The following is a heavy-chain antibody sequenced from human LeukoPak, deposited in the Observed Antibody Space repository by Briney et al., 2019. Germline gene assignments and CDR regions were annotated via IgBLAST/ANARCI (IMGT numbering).Heavy chain of an antibody. J-gene: IGHJ6*03. CDR3: ARGEMATIQGHYYYYMDV. CDR2: FIPIFGTA. V-gene: IGHV1-69*06. Sequence: GASVKVSCKTPEGTFNNYAITWVRQAPGQGLEWMGVFIPIFGTANYAQKFQGRVTITADKSTSTAYMELSSLRSEDTAVYYCARGEMATIQGHYYYYMDVWGKGTTVTVSS. CDR1: EGTFNNYA. D-gene: IGHD5-24*01.